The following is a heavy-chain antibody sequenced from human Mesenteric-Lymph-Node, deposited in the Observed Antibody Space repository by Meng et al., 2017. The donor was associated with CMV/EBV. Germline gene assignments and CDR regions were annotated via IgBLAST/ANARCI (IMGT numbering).Heavy chain of an antibody. D-gene: IGHD2-21*01. J-gene: IGHJ6*02. CDR1: GFTFSSYA. Sequence: GESLKISCAASGFTFSSYAMHWVRQAPGKGLEWVAVISYDGSNKYYADSVKGRFTISRDNAKNSLYLQMNSLRAEDTAVYYCAREVAVVIAMGPHEDYYGMDVWGQGTTVTVSS. V-gene: IGHV3-30-3*01. CDR2: ISYDGSNK. CDR3: AREVAVVIAMGPHEDYYGMDV.